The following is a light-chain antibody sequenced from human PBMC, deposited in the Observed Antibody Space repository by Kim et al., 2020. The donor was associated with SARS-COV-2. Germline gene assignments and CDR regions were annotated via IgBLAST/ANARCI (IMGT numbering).Light chain of an antibody. Sequence: SASVGDRVTITCRASQGIGRWLAWYQQKPGKAPILLIHTASTLQSGVPSRFSGSGSGTDFTLTISSLQPEDFATYFCQQANSFPYTFGLGTKLEI. CDR2: TAS. J-gene: IGKJ2*01. CDR1: QGIGRW. V-gene: IGKV1-12*02. CDR3: QQANSFPYT.